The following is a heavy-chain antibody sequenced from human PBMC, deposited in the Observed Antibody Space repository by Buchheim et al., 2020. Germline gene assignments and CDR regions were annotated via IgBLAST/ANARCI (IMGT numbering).Heavy chain of an antibody. J-gene: IGHJ6*02. V-gene: IGHV1-46*01. CDR1: GYTFTSYY. D-gene: IGHD3-10*01. CDR2: INPSGGST. Sequence: QVQLVQSGAEVKKPGASVKVSCKASGYTFTSYYMHWVRQAPGQGLEWMGIINPSGGSTSYAQKFQGRVTMTRDTSTSTVYMELSSLRSEDTAVYYCASRFISWTPRPYYYYGLGVWGQGTT. CDR3: ASRFISWTPRPYYYYGLGV.